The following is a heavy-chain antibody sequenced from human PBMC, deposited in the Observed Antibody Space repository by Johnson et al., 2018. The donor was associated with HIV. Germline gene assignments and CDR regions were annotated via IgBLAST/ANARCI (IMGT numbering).Heavy chain of an antibody. CDR3: AKDVSVVTPSGSFDI. V-gene: IGHV3-23*04. J-gene: IGHJ3*02. CDR2: ISGAGGSR. D-gene: IGHD4-23*01. Sequence: EMQLVESGGGLVQPGGSLRLSCAASAFTFSSFAMSWVRQAPGKGLEWVSGISGAGGSRNYADSVKGRFTISRDDSKNTLYLRLNSLRPEDSAVYYCAKDVSVVTPSGSFDIWGQGTRVTVSS. CDR1: AFTFSSFA.